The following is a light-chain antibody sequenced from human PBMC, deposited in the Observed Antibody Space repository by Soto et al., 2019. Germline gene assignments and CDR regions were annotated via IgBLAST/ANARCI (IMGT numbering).Light chain of an antibody. CDR3: QQRSNWPSWT. Sequence: EIVLTQSPATLSLSPVERATLSFRASQSVSSYLAWYQKKPGQAPRLLIYEASNRATGIPARFSGSGSGTDLTLTISSLETEDFAVYYCQQRSNWPSWTFGQGTKVDIK. V-gene: IGKV3-11*01. CDR2: EAS. J-gene: IGKJ1*01. CDR1: QSVSSY.